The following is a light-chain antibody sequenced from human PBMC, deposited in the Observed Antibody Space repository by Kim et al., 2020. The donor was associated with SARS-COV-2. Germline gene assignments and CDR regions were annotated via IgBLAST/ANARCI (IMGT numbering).Light chain of an antibody. Sequence: ESPGQTASITCSGDKLGDKYACWYQQKPGQSPVLVIYQDSKRPSGIPERFSGSNSGNTATLTISGTQAMDEADYYCQAWDSSTVVFGGGTQLTVL. CDR1: KLGDKY. CDR2: QDS. J-gene: IGLJ2*01. V-gene: IGLV3-1*01. CDR3: QAWDSSTVV.